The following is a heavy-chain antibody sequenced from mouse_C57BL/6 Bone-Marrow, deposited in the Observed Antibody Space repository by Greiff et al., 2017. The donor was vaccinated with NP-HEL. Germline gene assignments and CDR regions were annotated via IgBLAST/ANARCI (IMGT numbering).Heavy chain of an antibody. Sequence: LQESGAELAKPGASVKLSCKASGYTFTSYWMHWVKQRPGQGLEWIGYINPSSGYTKYHQKFKDKATLTADKSSSTAYMQLSSLTDEDAEVYYCERWGRRYGAMDYWGQGTSVTVSS. CDR2: INPSSGYT. CDR3: ERWGRRYGAMDY. J-gene: IGHJ4*01. V-gene: IGHV1-7*01. D-gene: IGHD1-1*01. CDR1: GYTFTSYW.